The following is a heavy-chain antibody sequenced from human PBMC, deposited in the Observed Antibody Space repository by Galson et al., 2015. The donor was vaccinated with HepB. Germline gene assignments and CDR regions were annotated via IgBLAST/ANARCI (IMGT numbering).Heavy chain of an antibody. D-gene: IGHD6-19*01. CDR3: ARDRIAVAGTPEGYYYYMDV. J-gene: IGHJ6*03. CDR2: ISSSSSYT. V-gene: IGHV3-11*06. Sequence: SLRLSCAASGFTFSDYYMSWIRQAPGKGLEWVSYISSSSSYTNYADSVKGRFTISRDNAKNSLYLQMNSLRAEDTAVYYCARDRIAVAGTPEGYYYYMDVWGKGTTVTVSS. CDR1: GFTFSDYY.